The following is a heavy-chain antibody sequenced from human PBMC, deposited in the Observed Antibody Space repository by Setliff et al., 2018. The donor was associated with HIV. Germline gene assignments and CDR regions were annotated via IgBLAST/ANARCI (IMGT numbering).Heavy chain of an antibody. CDR3: HSGYDSEEQSYFDY. CDR1: GFTFDRYW. V-gene: IGHV3-74*01. J-gene: IGHJ4*02. D-gene: IGHD5-12*01. Sequence: PGGSLRLSCAASGFTFDRYWMHWVRQAPGKGLVWVSRVNTDGSSNTYADSVKDRFTISRDNAKNTLYLQMHDLRAEDTGVYYCHSGYDSEEQSYFDYWGQGTLVTVSS. CDR2: VNTDGSSN.